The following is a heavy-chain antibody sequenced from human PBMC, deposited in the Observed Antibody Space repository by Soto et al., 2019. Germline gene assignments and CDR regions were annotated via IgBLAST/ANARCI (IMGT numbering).Heavy chain of an antibody. V-gene: IGHV4-59*08. J-gene: IGHJ4*02. CDR3: ARSTTRYSSPDY. D-gene: IGHD6-19*01. Sequence: QVQLQESGPGLVKPSETLSLTCTVSGGSISGFQWSWIRQPPGKGLEWIWSIYYSETTNNNPSLKCRVTMAVVSSTSQVSLKLASVTVGDMAVYYCARSTTRYSSPDYRGEGSLVTVSS. CDR1: GGSISGFQ. CDR2: IYYSETT.